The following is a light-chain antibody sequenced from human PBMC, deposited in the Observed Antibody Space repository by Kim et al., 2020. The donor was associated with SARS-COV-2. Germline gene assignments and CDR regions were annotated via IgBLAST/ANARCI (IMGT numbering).Light chain of an antibody. CDR2: EVS. V-gene: IGLV2-14*03. J-gene: IGLJ2*01. CDR3: SSYTSSSTVV. CDR1: SSDVGGYNY. Sequence: GQSITNSCTGSSSDVGGYNYVSWYQQHPGKAPKLMIYEVSNRPSGVSNRFSGSKSGNTASLTISGLQAEDEADYYCSSYTSSSTVVFGGGTQLTVL.